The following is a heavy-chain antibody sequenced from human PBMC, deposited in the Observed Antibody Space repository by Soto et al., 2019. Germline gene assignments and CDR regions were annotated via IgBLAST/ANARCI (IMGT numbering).Heavy chain of an antibody. Sequence: SVKVSCKASGGTFSSYAISWVRQAPGQGLEWMGGIIPIFGTANYAQKFQGRVTITADESTSTAYTELSSLRSEDTAVYYCARGYSSSSSHYYYGMDVWGQGTTVTVSS. J-gene: IGHJ6*02. CDR3: ARGYSSSSSHYYYGMDV. CDR1: GGTFSSYA. V-gene: IGHV1-69*13. D-gene: IGHD6-6*01. CDR2: IIPIFGTA.